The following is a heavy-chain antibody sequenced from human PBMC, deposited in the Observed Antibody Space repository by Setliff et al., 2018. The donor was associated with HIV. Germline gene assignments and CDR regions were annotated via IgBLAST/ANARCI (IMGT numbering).Heavy chain of an antibody. Sequence: SGPTLVNPTETLTLTCTVSGFSLSNARMGVSWIRQPPGKALEWLAHIFSNDKKSYSTSLKSRLTISKDTSKSQVVLTMTNMDPVDTATYYCARLLDYYGSGSYYNGHDYWGQGTLVTVSS. D-gene: IGHD3-10*01. CDR1: GFSLSNARMG. J-gene: IGHJ4*02. CDR3: ARLLDYYGSGSYYNGHDY. V-gene: IGHV2-26*01. CDR2: IFSNDKK.